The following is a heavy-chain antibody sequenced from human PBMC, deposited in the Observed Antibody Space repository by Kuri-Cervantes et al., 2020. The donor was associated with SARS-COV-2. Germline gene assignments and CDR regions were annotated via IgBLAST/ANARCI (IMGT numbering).Heavy chain of an antibody. CDR1: GFTFSSCA. J-gene: IGHJ4*02. CDR2: ITGSAGRT. D-gene: IGHD5-24*01. Sequence: GGSLRLSCSASGFTFSSCAMTWVRQAPGKGLEWVSTITGSAGRTNYADSVKGRFTISRDNSKNTMYLQMNSVRAEDTALYYCAKGISVEKARVGENWGQGTLVTGLL. V-gene: IGHV3-23*01. CDR3: AKGISVEKARVGEN.